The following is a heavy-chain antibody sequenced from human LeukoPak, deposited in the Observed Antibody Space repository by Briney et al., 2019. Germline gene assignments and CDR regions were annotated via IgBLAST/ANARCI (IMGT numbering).Heavy chain of an antibody. Sequence: GGSLRLSCAASGFTVSSNYMSWVRQAPGKGLEWVSVIYSGGSTYYADSVKGRFTISRDNSKNTLYLQMSSLRVEGTAVYYCARGPETAMVPRYWGQGTLVTVSS. CDR3: ARGPETAMVPRY. V-gene: IGHV3-53*01. CDR1: GFTVSSNY. CDR2: IYSGGST. J-gene: IGHJ4*02. D-gene: IGHD5-18*01.